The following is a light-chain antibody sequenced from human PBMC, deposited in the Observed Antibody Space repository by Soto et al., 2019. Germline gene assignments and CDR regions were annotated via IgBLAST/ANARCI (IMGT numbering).Light chain of an antibody. CDR2: SNN. CDR3: ISYTSISTLV. V-gene: IGLV1-44*01. Sequence: QSVLTQPPSASGTPGQRVTISCSGSSSNIGSNTVNWYQQLPGTAPKLLIYSNNQRPSGVPDRFSGSKSGTSASLAISGLQSEDEADYYCISYTSISTLVFGTGTKVTVL. J-gene: IGLJ1*01. CDR1: SSNIGSNT.